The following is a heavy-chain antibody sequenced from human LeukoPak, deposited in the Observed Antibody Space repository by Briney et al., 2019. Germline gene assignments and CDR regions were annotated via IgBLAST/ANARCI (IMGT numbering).Heavy chain of an antibody. CDR2: ISSSGGST. CDR3: AFLGGGWLDAFDI. J-gene: IGHJ3*02. CDR1: GFAFSSYA. D-gene: IGHD5-24*01. Sequence: GGSLRLSCSASGFAFSSYAMHWVRQAPGKGLEYVSTISSSGGSTYYIDSVKGRFTISRDSSKNTLYLQMSSLRAEDTAVYYCAFLGGGWLDAFDIWGQGTMVTVSS. V-gene: IGHV3-64D*06.